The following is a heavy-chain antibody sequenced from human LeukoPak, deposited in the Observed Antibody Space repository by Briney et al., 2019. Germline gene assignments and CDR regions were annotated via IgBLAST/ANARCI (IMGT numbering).Heavy chain of an antibody. J-gene: IGHJ5*02. CDR2: ISSSRSYI. CDR1: GFTFSIYR. CDR3: ARERDPGNWFDP. Sequence: GGSLRLSCAASGFTFSIYRMNWVRQAPGKGLEWDSAISSSRSYIYYADSVKGRFTISRDDAKNSLYLQMNSLRAEDTAVYYCARERDPGNWFDPWGQGTLVTVSS. V-gene: IGHV3-21*01. D-gene: IGHD1-1*01.